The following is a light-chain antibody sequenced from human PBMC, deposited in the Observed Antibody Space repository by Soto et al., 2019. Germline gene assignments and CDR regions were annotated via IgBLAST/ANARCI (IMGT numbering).Light chain of an antibody. CDR3: QQRTNCPPT. CDR1: QSVRND. Sequence: EIVLTQSPATLSLSPGERATLSCRASQSVRNDLVWYHQKPGQAPRVLIYSASNRATGIPARFSGSGSGTDFTLSISSLEPEDFAVYYCQQRTNCPPTFGGGTKVEMK. V-gene: IGKV3-11*01. J-gene: IGKJ4*01. CDR2: SAS.